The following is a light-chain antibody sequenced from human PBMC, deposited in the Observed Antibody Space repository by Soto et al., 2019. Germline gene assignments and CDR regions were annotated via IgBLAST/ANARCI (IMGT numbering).Light chain of an antibody. J-gene: IGKJ3*01. CDR2: AAS. Sequence: IQLTQSPSSLSASVGDRVTITCRASLGISNYLAWYQQKQGKAPKLLIYAASTLQSGVPSRFSGSGSGTDFTLTISSLQPEDFATYYCQQLNSFPRTFGPGTKVDIK. CDR1: LGISNY. CDR3: QQLNSFPRT. V-gene: IGKV1-9*01.